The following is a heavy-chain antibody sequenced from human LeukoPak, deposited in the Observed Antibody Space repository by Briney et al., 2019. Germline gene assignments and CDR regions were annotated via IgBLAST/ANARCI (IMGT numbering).Heavy chain of an antibody. D-gene: IGHD5-12*01. Sequence: ASVKVSCKASGYTFTSYGISWVRQAPGLGLEWMGWISAYNGNTNYAQKLQGRVTMTTDTSTSTAYMELRSLRSDDMAVYYCARQVIVATIPAYYYYGTDVWGQGTTVTVSS. CDR3: ARQVIVATIPAYYYYGTDV. J-gene: IGHJ6*02. CDR2: ISAYNGNT. CDR1: GYTFTSYG. V-gene: IGHV1-18*03.